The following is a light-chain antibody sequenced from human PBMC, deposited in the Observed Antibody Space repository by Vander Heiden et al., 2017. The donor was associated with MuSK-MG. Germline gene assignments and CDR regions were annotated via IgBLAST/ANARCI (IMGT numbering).Light chain of an antibody. CDR2: DVS. CDR1: SSDVGTYNF. V-gene: IGLV2-11*01. CDR3: CSYAGGYTLI. Sequence: SALTQPPSVSGSPGQSVTISCTGTSSDVGTYNFVSWHQHHPGKAPKLLIHDVSERPSGVPDRFSGSKSGNTASLTISGLQSEDEADYYCCSYAGGYTLIFGGGTKLTVL. J-gene: IGLJ2*01.